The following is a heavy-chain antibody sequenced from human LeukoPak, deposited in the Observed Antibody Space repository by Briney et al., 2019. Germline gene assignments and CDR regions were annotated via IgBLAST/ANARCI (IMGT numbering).Heavy chain of an antibody. Sequence: GGSLRLSCAASGLTFSSYWMHWVRQAPGKGLVWVSRINSDGSTTTYADSVKGRFTISRDNSKNTLYLQMNSLRAEDTAVYYCAKRMDYYDSSGYYLYYFDYWGQGTLVTVSS. CDR2: INSDGSTT. CDR1: GLTFSSYW. J-gene: IGHJ4*02. CDR3: AKRMDYYDSSGYYLYYFDY. V-gene: IGHV3-74*01. D-gene: IGHD3-22*01.